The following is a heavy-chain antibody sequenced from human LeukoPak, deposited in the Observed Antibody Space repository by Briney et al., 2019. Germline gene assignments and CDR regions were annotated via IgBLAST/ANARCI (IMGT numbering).Heavy chain of an antibody. J-gene: IGHJ3*02. CDR1: GGTLSSFA. D-gene: IGHD2/OR15-2a*01. V-gene: IGHV1-69*01. Sequence: SVKVSCTASGGTLSSFAISWVRQAPGQGLEWMGGIIPIFGTANYAQNFQGRVTITADESTSTAYMELSSLRSEDTAVYYCARQFTSYETGRGTYVWSDAIDIWGQGTMVTVSS. CDR2: IIPIFGTA. CDR3: ARQFTSYETGRGTYVWSDAIDI.